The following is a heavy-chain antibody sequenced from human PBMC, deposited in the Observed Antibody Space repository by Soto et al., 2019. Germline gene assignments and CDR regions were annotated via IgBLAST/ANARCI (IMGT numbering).Heavy chain of an antibody. CDR2: INHSGST. V-gene: IGHV4-34*01. J-gene: IGHJ4*02. Sequence: SETLSLTCAVYGGSFSGYCWSWIRQPPGKGLEWIGEINHSGSTNYNPSLKSRVTISVDTSKNQFSLKLSSVTAADTAVYYCARGLGLRLGELSLLGSYFDYWGQGTLVTVSS. CDR1: GGSFSGYC. D-gene: IGHD3-16*02. CDR3: ARGLGLRLGELSLLGSYFDY.